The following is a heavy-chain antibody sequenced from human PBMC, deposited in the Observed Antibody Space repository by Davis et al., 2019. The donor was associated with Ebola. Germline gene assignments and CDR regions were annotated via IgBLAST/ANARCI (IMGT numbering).Heavy chain of an antibody. J-gene: IGHJ2*01. CDR3: ARHTATHYWYFDL. D-gene: IGHD2-15*01. V-gene: IGHV4-59*01. Sequence: PSETLSLTCTVSGGSISSYYWSWIRQPPGKGLEWIGYIYYSGSTNYNPSLKSRVTISVDTSKNQFSLKLSSVTAADTAVYYCARHTATHYWYFDLWGRGTLVTVSS. CDR1: GGSISSYY. CDR2: IYYSGST.